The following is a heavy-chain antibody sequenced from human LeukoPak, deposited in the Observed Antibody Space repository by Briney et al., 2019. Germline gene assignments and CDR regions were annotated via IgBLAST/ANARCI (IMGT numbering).Heavy chain of an antibody. V-gene: IGHV3-74*01. D-gene: IGHD3-16*01. CDR1: GFTFSSYW. J-gene: IGHJ6*03. CDR3: ASSGGSYYYYYMDV. CDR2: INSDGSST. Sequence: PGGSLRLSCAASGFTFSSYWMHWVRQAPGKGLVWVSRINSDGSSTSYADSVKGRFTISRDSAKNTLYLQMNSLRAEDTAVYYCASSGGSYYYYYMDVWGKGTTVTVSS.